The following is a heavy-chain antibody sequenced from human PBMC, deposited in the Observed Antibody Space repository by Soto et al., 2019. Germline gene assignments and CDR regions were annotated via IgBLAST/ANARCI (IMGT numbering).Heavy chain of an antibody. D-gene: IGHD5-12*01. V-gene: IGHV3-30*03. CDR1: GISFSAYG. CDR2: ISYDGNKS. Sequence: GGSLRLSCAASGISFSAYGMHWVRQAPGKGLEWVAMISYDGNKSSYGDSVKGRFTISRDNSKNLLYVQMNSLRTEDTAVYYCTTGIVAMTSHFAPWTQGYLVTVS. CDR3: TTGIVAMTSHFAP. J-gene: IGHJ5*02.